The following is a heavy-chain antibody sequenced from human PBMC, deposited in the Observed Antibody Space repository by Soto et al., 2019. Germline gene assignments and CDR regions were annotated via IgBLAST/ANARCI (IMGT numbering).Heavy chain of an antibody. J-gene: IGHJ3*02. CDR3: ARSNPMYSSGWYDAFDI. Sequence: VKPSFKSTGYTFTSYGISWVRQAPGQGLEWMGWISAYNGNTNYAQKLQGRVTMTTDTSTSTAYMELRSLRSDDTAVYYCARSNPMYSSGWYDAFDIWGQGTMVTVSS. CDR2: ISAYNGNT. V-gene: IGHV1-18*01. CDR1: GYTFTSYG. D-gene: IGHD6-19*01.